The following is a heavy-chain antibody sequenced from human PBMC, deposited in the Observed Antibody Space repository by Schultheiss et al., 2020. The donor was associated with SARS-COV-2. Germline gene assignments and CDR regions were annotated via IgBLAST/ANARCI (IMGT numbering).Heavy chain of an antibody. CDR2: IYQSGST. Sequence: SQTLSLTCTVSGGSISSGSYYWSWIRQPPGKGLEWIGSIYQSGSTYYNPSLKSRVTISVDTSKNQFSLKLSSVTAADTAVYYCTTEHLSYYYGSGSYYSLTFDYWGQGTLVTVSS. J-gene: IGHJ4*02. CDR1: GGSISSGSYY. D-gene: IGHD3-10*01. CDR3: TTEHLSYYYGSGSYYSLTFDY. V-gene: IGHV4-39*07.